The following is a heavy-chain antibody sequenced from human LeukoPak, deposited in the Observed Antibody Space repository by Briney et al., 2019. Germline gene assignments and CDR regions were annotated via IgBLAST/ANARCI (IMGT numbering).Heavy chain of an antibody. CDR3: ARGPDYQVGYYGLDV. CDR2: MNWNGVST. D-gene: IGHD2-2*01. J-gene: IGHJ6*02. Sequence: PGGSLRLSCAASGFTFSRYWMHWVRQAPGKGLVWVSGMNWNGVSTGYADSVKGRFTISRDNAKNSLYLQMNSLRVEDTAVYYCARGPDYQVGYYGLDVWGQGTTVTVSS. CDR1: GFTFSRYW. V-gene: IGHV3-20*04.